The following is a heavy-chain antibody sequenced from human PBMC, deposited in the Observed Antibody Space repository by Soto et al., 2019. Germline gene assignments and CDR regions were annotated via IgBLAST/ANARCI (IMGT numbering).Heavy chain of an antibody. CDR3: ARGRISAAANWFDP. V-gene: IGHV4-59*01. CDR2: VDNSGNT. D-gene: IGHD6-25*01. Sequence: PSETLSLTCPVSSGSISTYYWSWIRRPPGKGLEWIGCVDNSGNTDYNPSLKSRVTISVDTSKNQFSLKMNSMTAADTAVYYCARGRISAAANWFDPWGQGTLVTVSS. CDR1: SGSISTYY. J-gene: IGHJ5*02.